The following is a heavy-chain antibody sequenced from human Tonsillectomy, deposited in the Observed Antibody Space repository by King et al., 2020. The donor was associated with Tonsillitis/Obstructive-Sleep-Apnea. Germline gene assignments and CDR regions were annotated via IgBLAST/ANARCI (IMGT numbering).Heavy chain of an antibody. CDR2: IWYDGSNK. Sequence: VQLVESGGGVVQPGRSLRLSCAASGFTFSSYGMHWVRQAPGKGLEWVAVIWYDGSNKYYADSVKGRFTISRDNSKNTLYLQMNSLRAEDTAVYYCARGGRDYHVWRGYYRGEDYYYYMDVWGKGTTVTLPS. CDR3: ARGGRDYHVWRGYYRGEDYYYYMDV. V-gene: IGHV3-33*01. D-gene: IGHD3-3*01. CDR1: GFTFSSYG. J-gene: IGHJ6*03.